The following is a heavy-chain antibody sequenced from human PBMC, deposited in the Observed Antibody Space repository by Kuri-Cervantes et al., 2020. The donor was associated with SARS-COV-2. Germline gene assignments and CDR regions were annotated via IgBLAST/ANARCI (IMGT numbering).Heavy chain of an antibody. V-gene: IGHV3-48*04. J-gene: IGHJ4*02. CDR1: GFTFSSYA. D-gene: IGHD7-27*01. CDR2: ISSSGTTI. CDR3: AGTNWGKTYFDY. Sequence: GGSLRLSCAASGFTFSSYAMHWVRQAPGKGLEWVSYISSSGTTIHYADSMKGRFTISRDNAKNSVYLQMNSLRAEDTAVYYCAGTNWGKTYFDYWGQGTLVTVSS.